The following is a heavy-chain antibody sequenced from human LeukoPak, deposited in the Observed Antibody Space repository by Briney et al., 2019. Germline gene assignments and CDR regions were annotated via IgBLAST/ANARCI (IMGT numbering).Heavy chain of an antibody. CDR2: IIPMFGSA. CDR1: GGTFSSYA. Sequence: ASVKVSCKSSGGTFSSYAISWVRQAPGQGLKCMGGIIPMFGSANYAQPFQGRVTITADESTSTAYMELTSLRSEDTAVYYCASHIRGFRYSGMDVWGQGTTVIVSS. D-gene: IGHD3-10*01. V-gene: IGHV1-69*13. J-gene: IGHJ6*02. CDR3: ASHIRGFRYSGMDV.